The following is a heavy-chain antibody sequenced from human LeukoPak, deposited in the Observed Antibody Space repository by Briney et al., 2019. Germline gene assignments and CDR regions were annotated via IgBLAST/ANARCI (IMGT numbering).Heavy chain of an antibody. CDR2: IYPGESDT. D-gene: IGHD6-19*01. J-gene: IGHJ4*02. Sequence: GESLQISCKGSEYSFTSYWIGWVRQMPGKGLEWMGIIYPGESDTRYSPSFQGQVTISADKSISTAYLQWSSLKASDTAMYYCASSVAGTWFDYWGQGTLVTVSS. CDR3: ASSVAGTWFDY. V-gene: IGHV5-51*01. CDR1: EYSFTSYW.